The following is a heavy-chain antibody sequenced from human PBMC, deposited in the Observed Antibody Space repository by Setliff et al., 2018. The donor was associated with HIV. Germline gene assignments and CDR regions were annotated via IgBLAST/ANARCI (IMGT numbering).Heavy chain of an antibody. CDR3: ARGPLDYYDSSGYLDAFDI. V-gene: IGHV4-34*01. CDR2: INHSGST. CDR1: GGSFSGYY. D-gene: IGHD3-22*01. Sequence: PSETLSLTCAVYGGSFSGYYWSWIRQPPGKGLEWIGEINHSGSTNYNPSLKSRVTISVDTSKNQFSLKLSSVTAADPAVDYCARGPLDYYDSSGYLDAFDIWGQGTMVTVSS. J-gene: IGHJ3*02.